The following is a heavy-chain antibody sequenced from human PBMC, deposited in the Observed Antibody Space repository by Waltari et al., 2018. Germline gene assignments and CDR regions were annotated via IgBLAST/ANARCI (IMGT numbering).Heavy chain of an antibody. V-gene: IGHV1-69*13. J-gene: IGHJ4*02. CDR3: ARGGDYIWGSYRNFDY. CDR2: VIPILGTA. CDR1: GGTFSSYA. D-gene: IGHD3-16*02. Sequence: QVQLVQSGAEVKKPGSSVKVSCKASGGTFSSYAISWVRQAPGQGLEWMGGVIPILGTANYAPKFQGRVTITADESTSTAYMELSSLRSEDTAVYYCARGGDYIWGSYRNFDYWGQGTLVTVSS.